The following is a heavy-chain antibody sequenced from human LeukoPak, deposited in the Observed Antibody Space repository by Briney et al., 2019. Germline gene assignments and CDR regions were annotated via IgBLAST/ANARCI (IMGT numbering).Heavy chain of an antibody. V-gene: IGHV3-64*01. Sequence: GGSLRLSCAASGFTFSSYAMHWFRQAPGKGLEYVSAISSNGCSTYYANSVKGIFTISRDNSKNTLYLQMGSLRAEDMAVYYCARDPEWGATDYWGQGTLVTVSS. D-gene: IGHD1-26*01. CDR2: ISSNGCST. J-gene: IGHJ4*02. CDR3: ARDPEWGATDY. CDR1: GFTFSSYA.